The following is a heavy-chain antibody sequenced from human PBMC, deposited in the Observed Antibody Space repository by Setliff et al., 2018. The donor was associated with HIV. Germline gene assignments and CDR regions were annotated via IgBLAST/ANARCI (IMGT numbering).Heavy chain of an antibody. V-gene: IGHV1-2*02. CDR3: ARGRYSGSYFLFDS. CDR2: INLNTGNT. CDR1: GYTFTGYY. Sequence: ASVKVSCKASGYTFTGYYMHWVRQAPGQGLEWMGCINLNTGNTNYAQKFQGRVTMTRDTSITTAYMEVSRLTSDDTAVYYCARGRYSGSYFLFDSWGQGTQVTVPQ. D-gene: IGHD1-26*01. J-gene: IGHJ4*02.